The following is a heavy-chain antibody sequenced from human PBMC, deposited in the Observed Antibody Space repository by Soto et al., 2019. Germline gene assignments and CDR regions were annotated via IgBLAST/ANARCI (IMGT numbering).Heavy chain of an antibody. CDR3: AKDQHYYYYGMDV. CDR1: GFTFSSYG. V-gene: IGHV3-30*18. J-gene: IGHJ6*02. Sequence: QVQLVESGGGVVQPGRSLRLSCAASGFTFSSYGMHWVRQAPGKGLEWVAVISYDGSNKYYADSVKGRFTISRDSSKNTLYLQMNSLRAEDTDVYYCAKDQHYYYYGMDVWGQGTTVTVSS. CDR2: ISYDGSNK.